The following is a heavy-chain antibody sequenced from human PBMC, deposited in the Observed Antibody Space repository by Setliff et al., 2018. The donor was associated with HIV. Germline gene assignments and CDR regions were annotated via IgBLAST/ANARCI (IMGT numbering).Heavy chain of an antibody. D-gene: IGHD3-22*01. Sequence: GASVKVSCKGSGDTFTTYVVSWVRQAPGQGLEWMGGRSPIFSTTNYAQKFQGRVTITTDESTSRAYMELSSLRSEDTAVYYCAITSRGYSLQRGGAFDIWRQGTLVTVSS. J-gene: IGHJ3*02. CDR3: AITSRGYSLQRGGAFDI. CDR1: GDTFTTYV. V-gene: IGHV1-69*05. CDR2: RSPIFSTT.